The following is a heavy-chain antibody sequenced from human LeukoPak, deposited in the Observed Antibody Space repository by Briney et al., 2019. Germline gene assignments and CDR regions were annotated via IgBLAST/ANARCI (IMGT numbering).Heavy chain of an antibody. V-gene: IGHV4-39*01. CDR3: ARHRGYNWNDEGDENWFDP. J-gene: IGHJ5*02. D-gene: IGHD1-20*01. CDR2: IYYSGST. Sequence: SETLSLTCTVSGGSISSSSYHWGWIRQPPGKGLEWIGSIYYSGSTYYNPSLKSRVTISVDTSRNQFSLKLSSVTAADTAVYYGARHRGYNWNDEGDENWFDPWGQGTLVTVSS. CDR1: GGSISSSSYH.